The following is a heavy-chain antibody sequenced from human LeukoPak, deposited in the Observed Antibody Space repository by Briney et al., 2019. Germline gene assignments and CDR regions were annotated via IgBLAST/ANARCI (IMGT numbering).Heavy chain of an antibody. J-gene: IGHJ4*02. D-gene: IGHD3-16*01. CDR2: ISYDGSNK. V-gene: IGHV3-30-3*01. CDR3: AREERLGGSIQFDY. CDR1: GFTFSSYA. Sequence: GGSRRLSCAASGFTFSSYAMHWVRQAPGKGLEWVAVISYDGSNKYYADSVKGRFTISRDNSKNTLYLQMNSLRAEDTAVYYCAREERLGGSIQFDYWGQGTLVTVSS.